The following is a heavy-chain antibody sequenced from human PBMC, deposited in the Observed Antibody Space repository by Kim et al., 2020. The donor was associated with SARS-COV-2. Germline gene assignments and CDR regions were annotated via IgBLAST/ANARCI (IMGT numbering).Heavy chain of an antibody. D-gene: IGHD3-22*01. CDR3: ARGARAYYYDTLDYFQH. CDR1: GYSISSVYY. J-gene: IGHJ1*01. CDR2: MSQSGST. Sequence: SETLSLTCTVSGYSISSVYYWGWIRQTPGKGLEWIGSMSQSGSTYHNPSLKSRVTISVDTSKNQFSLKLSSVTAADTAVYYCARGARAYYYDTLDYFQHWGQGTLVSVSS. V-gene: IGHV4-38-2*02.